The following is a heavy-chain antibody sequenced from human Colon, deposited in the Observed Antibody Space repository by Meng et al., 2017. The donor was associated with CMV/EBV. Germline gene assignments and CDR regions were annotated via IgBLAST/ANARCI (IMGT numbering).Heavy chain of an antibody. Sequence: GGSLRLSCSASGFPLSDYYIMWIRQAPGKGLEWVAVAWTDASRDKYYAESVKGRFTISRDNAKNSLYLQMDSLRVEDTAMYYCARDPLGVGWFDPWGRGTLVTVSS. CDR3: ARDPLGVGWFDP. D-gene: IGHD3-3*01. CDR2: AWTDASRDK. CDR1: GFPLSDYY. J-gene: IGHJ5*02. V-gene: IGHV3-33*08.